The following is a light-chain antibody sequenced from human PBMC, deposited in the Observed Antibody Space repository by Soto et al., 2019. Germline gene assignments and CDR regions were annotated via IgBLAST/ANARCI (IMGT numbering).Light chain of an antibody. CDR2: EGS. CDR1: SSDVGSYNL. J-gene: IGLJ2*01. CDR3: CSYAGSSTLV. V-gene: IGLV2-23*01. Sequence: QSALTQPASVSGSPGQSITISCTGTSSDVGSYNLVSWYQQHPGKAPKLIIYEGSKRPSGISNRFSGSKSGNTASLRISGLQAEDEADYYCCSYAGSSTLVFGGGTKVTVL.